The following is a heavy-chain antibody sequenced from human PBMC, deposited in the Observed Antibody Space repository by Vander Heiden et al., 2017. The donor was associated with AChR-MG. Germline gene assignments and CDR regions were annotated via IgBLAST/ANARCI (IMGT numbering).Heavy chain of an antibody. CDR1: GFTFNNYA. CDR2: ISVNTGGT. J-gene: IGHJ4*02. V-gene: IGHV3-23*01. CDR3: AKTLLSGVRRLTITSYYFDY. Sequence: EVQLLESGGGLVQPGGSLRLACAASGFTFNNYALSWVRQAPGKGLDWVSTISVNTGGTYYADSVKGRFTISRDNSKNTLYLQMSSLRAEDTAVYYCAKTLLSGVRRLTITSYYFDYWGQGTLVTVSS. D-gene: IGHD3-10*01.